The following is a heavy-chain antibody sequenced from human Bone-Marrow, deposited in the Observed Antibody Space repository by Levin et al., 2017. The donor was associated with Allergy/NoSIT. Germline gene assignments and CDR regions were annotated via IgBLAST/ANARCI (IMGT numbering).Heavy chain of an antibody. D-gene: IGHD5-12*01. V-gene: IGHV3-9*01. CDR1: GFTFDDYA. CDR3: VRDARGGYDSLLDH. CDR2: VSWNGRAI. J-gene: IGHJ4*02. Sequence: SLKISCTVSGFTFDDYAIHWVRQAPGKGLEWVSGVSWNGRAIGYADSVKGRFIISRDFTNNSLYLQMDSLKPEDTAFYYCVRDARGGYDSLLDHWGQGTLVTVSS.